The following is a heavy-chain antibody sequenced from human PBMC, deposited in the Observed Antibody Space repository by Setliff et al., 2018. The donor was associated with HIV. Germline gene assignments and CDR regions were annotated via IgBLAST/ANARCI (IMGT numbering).Heavy chain of an antibody. D-gene: IGHD1-26*01. CDR2: IYHTGTT. J-gene: IGHJ3*01. CDR3: ARDHELGAFDL. Sequence: PSETLSLTCRVSGMSVSGYYWSWIRQSPGKGLEWIGYIYHTGTTSYNPSLKSRVIIQIDRSNNHFSLNLRSATTADTAVYFCARDHELGAFDLWGQGTMVTVSS. V-gene: IGHV4-59*02. CDR1: GMSVSGYY.